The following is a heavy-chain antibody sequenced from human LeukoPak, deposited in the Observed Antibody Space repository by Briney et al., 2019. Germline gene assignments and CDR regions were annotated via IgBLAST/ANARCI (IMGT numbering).Heavy chain of an antibody. CDR3: ATSLGFFPRFDP. CDR1: GGSISGYY. CDR2: MFHSGSA. Sequence: SETLSLTCTGSGGSISGYYWSWIRQTPGKGLEWIVYMFHSGSAKYNPSLESRVTISVDTSNNQFSLILRSVTSADTAVYYCATSLGFFPRFDPWGQGILVTVSS. J-gene: IGHJ5*02. D-gene: IGHD2/OR15-2a*01. V-gene: IGHV4-59*01.